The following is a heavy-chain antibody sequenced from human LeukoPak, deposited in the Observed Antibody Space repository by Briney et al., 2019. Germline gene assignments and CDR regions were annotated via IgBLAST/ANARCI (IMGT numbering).Heavy chain of an antibody. CDR3: ARHLEDIVVVPAANDAFDI. CDR1: GGSISSSRYS. D-gene: IGHD2-2*01. Sequence: PSETLSLTCTVSGGSISSSRYSWGWIRQPPGKGLEWIGSIYYSGSTYYNPSLKSRVTISVDTSKNQFSLKLSSVTAADTAVYYCARHLEDIVVVPAANDAFDIWGQGTMVTVSS. V-gene: IGHV4-39*01. CDR2: IYYSGST. J-gene: IGHJ3*02.